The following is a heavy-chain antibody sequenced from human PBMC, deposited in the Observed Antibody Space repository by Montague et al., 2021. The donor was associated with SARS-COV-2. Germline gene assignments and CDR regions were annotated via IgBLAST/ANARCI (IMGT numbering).Heavy chain of an antibody. CDR3: ATNKYCTLHDCLHGRHYFDH. Sequence: SLRLSCAASGFDFFNFDMAWVRQAPGRGLEWISDISSSGATILYADSLXGRFTISRDNIQKSLYLQMNSPRAEDTAVYYCATNKYCTLHDCLHGRHYFDHWGQGTLVTVSS. D-gene: IGHD2-8*01. CDR2: ISSSGATI. V-gene: IGHV3-48*03. CDR1: GFDFFNFD. J-gene: IGHJ4*02.